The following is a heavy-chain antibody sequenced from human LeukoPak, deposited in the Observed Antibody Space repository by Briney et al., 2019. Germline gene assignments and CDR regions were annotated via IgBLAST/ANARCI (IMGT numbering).Heavy chain of an antibody. CDR1: GFTFSSYA. J-gene: IGHJ4*02. V-gene: IGHV3-23*01. Sequence: PGGALRLSCAASGFTFSSYAMSWVRQAPGKGLEWVSGISGSGDSTYYADLVEGRFTISRDNAKNSLYLRMNSLRAEDTAVYYCARGNIGYSSGWYSSICSSYFDYWGQGTLVTVSS. D-gene: IGHD6-19*01. CDR3: ARGNIGYSSGWYSSICSSYFDY. CDR2: ISGSGDST.